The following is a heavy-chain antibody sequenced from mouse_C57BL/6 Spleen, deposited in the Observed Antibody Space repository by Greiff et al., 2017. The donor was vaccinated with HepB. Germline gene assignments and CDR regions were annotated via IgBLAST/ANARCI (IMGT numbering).Heavy chain of an antibody. CDR3: ARDSYYGSSYFDY. V-gene: IGHV5-16*01. D-gene: IGHD1-1*01. CDR2: INYDGSST. Sequence: EVQLVESEGGLVQPGSSMKLSCTASGFTFSDYYMAWVRQVPEKGLEWVANINYDGSSTYYLDSLKSRFIISRDNAKNILYLQMSSLKSEDTATYYCARDSYYGSSYFDYWGQGTTLTVSS. J-gene: IGHJ2*01. CDR1: GFTFSDYY.